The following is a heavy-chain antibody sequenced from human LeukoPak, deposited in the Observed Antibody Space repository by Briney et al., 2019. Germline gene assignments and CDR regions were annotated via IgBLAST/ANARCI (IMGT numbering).Heavy chain of an antibody. V-gene: IGHV4-4*09. CDR1: GGSISSYY. CDR3: ARLRIAARSRIFDY. Sequence: AETLSLTCTVSGGSISSYYWSWIRQPPGKGLEWIGYIYTSGSTNYNPSLKSRVTISVDTSKNQFSLKLSSVTAADTAVYYCARLRIAARSRIFDYSGQGTLVTVSS. CDR2: IYTSGST. D-gene: IGHD6-6*01. J-gene: IGHJ4*02.